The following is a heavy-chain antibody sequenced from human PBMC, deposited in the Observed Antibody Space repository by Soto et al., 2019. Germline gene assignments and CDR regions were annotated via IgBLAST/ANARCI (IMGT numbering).Heavy chain of an antibody. V-gene: IGHV1-2*02. Sequence: QVQLVQSGAEVKKPGASVKVSCKASGYTFTGYYMHWVRQAPGQGLEWMGWINPNSGGTNYAQKFQGVVTMTRDTSISTAYMELSRLRSDDTAVYYCARGGDSSSWSRGVRTPGDYWGQGTLVTVSS. J-gene: IGHJ4*02. D-gene: IGHD6-13*01. CDR2: INPNSGGT. CDR1: GYTFTGYY. CDR3: ARGGDSSSWSRGVRTPGDY.